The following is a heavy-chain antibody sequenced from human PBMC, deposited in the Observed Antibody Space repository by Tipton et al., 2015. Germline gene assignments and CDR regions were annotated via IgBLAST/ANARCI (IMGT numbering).Heavy chain of an antibody. J-gene: IGHJ6*02. Sequence: TLSLTCTVSGGSISSGGYYWSWIRQPPGKGLEWIGYTFSGGSTNYNPSLKSRVTISLDTSKNQFSLKLSSVTAADTAMYYCARTLSCSGDSCYYYGMDVWGQGTAVTVSS. CDR3: ARTLSCSGDSCYYYGMDV. CDR2: TFSGGST. V-gene: IGHV4-61*08. D-gene: IGHD2-15*01. CDR1: GGSISSGGYY.